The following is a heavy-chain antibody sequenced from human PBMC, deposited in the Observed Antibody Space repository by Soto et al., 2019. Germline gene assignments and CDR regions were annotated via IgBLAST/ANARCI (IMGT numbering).Heavy chain of an antibody. J-gene: IGHJ6*03. V-gene: IGHV3-66*01. CDR1: GFTVSSNY. D-gene: IGHD3-3*01. Sequence: EVQLVESGGGLVQPGGSLRLSCAASGFTVSSNYMSWVRQAPGKGLEWVSVIYSGGSTYYADSVKGRFTISRDNSKNRLYLQMNSLRAEDTAVYYCARDSTSIDRSGYRKPVYYYYYMDVWGKGTTVTVSS. CDR2: IYSGGST. CDR3: ARDSTSIDRSGYRKPVYYYYYMDV.